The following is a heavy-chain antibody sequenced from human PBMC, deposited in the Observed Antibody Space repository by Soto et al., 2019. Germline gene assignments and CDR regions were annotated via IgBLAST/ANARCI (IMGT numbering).Heavy chain of an antibody. CDR3: AKDRGWIYYFDY. V-gene: IGHV3-23*01. CDR2: ISGSGDST. J-gene: IGHJ4*02. Sequence: GGSLRLSCAASGFMFSSYAMSWVRQAPGKGLEWVSAISGSGDSTYYADSVKGRFTISRDNSKNTLYLQMNSLRAEDTAVYYCAKDRGWIYYFDYWGQGTLVTVSS. D-gene: IGHD3-10*01. CDR1: GFMFSSYA.